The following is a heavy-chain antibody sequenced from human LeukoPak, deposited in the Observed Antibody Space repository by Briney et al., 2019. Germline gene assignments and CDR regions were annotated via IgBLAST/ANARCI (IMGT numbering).Heavy chain of an antibody. J-gene: IGHJ5*02. CDR2: TYYSGST. CDR1: GGSISSYY. CDR3: AAYRFPGIAARQNWFDP. D-gene: IGHD6-6*01. V-gene: IGHV4-59*01. Sequence: SETLSLTCTVSGGSISSYYWSWIRQPPGKGLEWIGYTYYSGSTNYNPSLKSRVTISVDTSKNQFSLKLSSVTAADTAVYYCAAYRFPGIAARQNWFDPWGQGTLVTVSS.